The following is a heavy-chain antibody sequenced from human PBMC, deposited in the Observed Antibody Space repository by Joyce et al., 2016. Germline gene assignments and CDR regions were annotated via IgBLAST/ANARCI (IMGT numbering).Heavy chain of an antibody. V-gene: IGHV2-70*01. J-gene: IGHJ3*01. CDR1: GFSLNTRGLC. CDR3: ARMPLGGVGRAFDV. D-gene: IGHD3-16*01. CDR2: INWDDEK. Sequence: QVALRESGPALLNPTQTLTLTCTFSGFSLNTRGLCVSWIRQPPGRALEWLAFINWDDEKYYSTSLKSRLTISKDTSKNEVVLTMTNVDPVDTGTYYCARMPLGGVGRAFDVWGKGTVVTVSS.